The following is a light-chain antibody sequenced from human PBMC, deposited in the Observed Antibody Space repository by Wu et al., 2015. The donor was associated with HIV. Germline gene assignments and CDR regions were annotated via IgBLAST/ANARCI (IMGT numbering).Light chain of an antibody. J-gene: IGKJ5*01. Sequence: EIVMTQSPATLSVSPGERATLSCRASQSVSSNLAWYQQKPGQAPRLLIYGASTRATGLPARFSGSGSGTEFTLTISSLQSEDFAVYYCQQRSNWPPGMTFGRRDTTG. CDR3: QQRSNWPPGMT. CDR2: GAS. CDR1: QSVSSN. V-gene: IGKV3-15*01.